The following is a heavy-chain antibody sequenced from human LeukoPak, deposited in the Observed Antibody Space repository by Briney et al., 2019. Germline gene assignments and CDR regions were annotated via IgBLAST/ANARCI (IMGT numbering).Heavy chain of an antibody. V-gene: IGHV3-30*04. D-gene: IGHD3-10*01. CDR2: ISYDGSNK. Sequence: GRSLRLSCAASGFTFNNYAMHWARQAPGKGLEWVAVISYDGSNKNYADSVKGRFTISRDNSKNTLYLQMNSLRAEDTAVYYCAITIRGLEYFQHWGQGTLVTVSS. J-gene: IGHJ1*01. CDR1: GFTFNNYA. CDR3: AITIRGLEYFQH.